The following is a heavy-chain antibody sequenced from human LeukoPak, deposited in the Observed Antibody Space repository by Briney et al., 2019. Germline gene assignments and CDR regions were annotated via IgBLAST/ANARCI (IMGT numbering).Heavy chain of an antibody. D-gene: IGHD3-22*01. J-gene: IGHJ3*02. CDR1: GGSISSYH. Sequence: PSETLSLTCTVSGGSISSYHWSWIGQPPGKRLECIGYIYSSGSTNYNPSLKSRVTISVDTSKNQFSLKLSSVTAADTAVYYCARARNYYDSSGFYYEGDAFDIWGQGTMVTVSS. CDR2: IYSSGST. CDR3: ARARNYYDSSGFYYEGDAFDI. V-gene: IGHV4-59*01.